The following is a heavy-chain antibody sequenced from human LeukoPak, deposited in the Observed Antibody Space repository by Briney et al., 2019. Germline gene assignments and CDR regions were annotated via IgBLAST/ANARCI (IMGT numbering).Heavy chain of an antibody. V-gene: IGHV4-59*01. Sequence: WETLSLTCTVSGGSISSYYWTWTRQTPGKGLEWIGFIHYTGSTNYNPSLKSRVTISVDTSKSQFSLQLTSVTAADTAVYYCAGGPPVTTNAYRGHGTLVTAFS. D-gene: IGHD4-17*01. CDR3: AGGPPVTTNAY. CDR2: IHYTGST. J-gene: IGHJ4*01. CDR1: GGSISSYY.